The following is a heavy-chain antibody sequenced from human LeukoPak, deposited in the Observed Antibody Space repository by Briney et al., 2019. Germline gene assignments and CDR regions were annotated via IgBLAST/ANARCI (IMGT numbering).Heavy chain of an antibody. V-gene: IGHV3-30*03. J-gene: IGHJ4*02. CDR1: GFTFSSYG. Sequence: GGSLRLSCAASGFTFSSYGMHWVRQAPGKGLEWVAVISYDGSNKYYADSVKGRFTISRDNSKNTLYLQMNSLRAEDTAVYYCARDLVTAAGNYWGQGTLVTVSS. CDR2: ISYDGSNK. D-gene: IGHD6-13*01. CDR3: ARDLVTAAGNY.